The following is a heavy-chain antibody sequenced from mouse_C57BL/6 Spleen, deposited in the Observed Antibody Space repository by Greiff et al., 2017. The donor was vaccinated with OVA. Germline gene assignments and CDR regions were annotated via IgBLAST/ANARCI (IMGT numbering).Heavy chain of an antibody. CDR2: IDPENGDT. CDR3: THHDPYYAMDY. J-gene: IGHJ4*01. CDR1: GFNIKDDY. Sequence: EVKVVESGAELVRPGASVKLSCTASGFNIKDDYMHWVKQRPEQGLEWIGWIDPENGDTEYASKCQGKATITADTSSNTAYLQLSSLTSEDTAVYYCTHHDPYYAMDYWGQGTSVTVSS. V-gene: IGHV14-4*01.